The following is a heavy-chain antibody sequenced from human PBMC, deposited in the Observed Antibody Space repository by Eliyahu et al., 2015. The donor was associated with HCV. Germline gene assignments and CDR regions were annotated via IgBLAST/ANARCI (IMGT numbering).Heavy chain of an antibody. Sequence: QVQLVESGGGVVQPGRSLRLSCAASGXTFXSYGMHWVRQAPGKGLEWVAVIWYDGSNKYYADSVKGRFTISRDNSKNTLYLQMNSLRAEDTAVYYCARGSIYSYGYDAFDIWGQGTMVTVSS. V-gene: IGHV3-33*01. CDR1: GXTFXSYG. CDR3: ARGSIYSYGYDAFDI. D-gene: IGHD5-18*01. J-gene: IGHJ3*02. CDR2: IWYDGSNK.